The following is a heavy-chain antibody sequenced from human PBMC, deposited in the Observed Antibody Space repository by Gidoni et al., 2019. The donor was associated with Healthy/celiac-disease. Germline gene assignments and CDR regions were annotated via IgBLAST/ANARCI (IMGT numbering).Heavy chain of an antibody. V-gene: IGHV4-34*01. D-gene: IGHD2-15*01. CDR3: ASYCSGGSCYAGPAR. Sequence: QVQLQQWGAGLLKPSETLSLTCPVYGGSFSGYYWSWIRQPPGKGLDWIGEINHSGSTNYNPSLMSRVTISVDTSKNQFSLKLSSVTAADTAVYYCASYCSGGSCYAGPARWGQGTLVTVSS. CDR1: GGSFSGYY. J-gene: IGHJ4*02. CDR2: INHSGST.